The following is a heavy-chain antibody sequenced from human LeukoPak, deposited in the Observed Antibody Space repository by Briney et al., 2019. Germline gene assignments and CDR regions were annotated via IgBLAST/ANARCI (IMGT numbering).Heavy chain of an antibody. Sequence: GGSLRLSCAASGITFPPHNMNWVRQAPGKGLEWVSSISSSSSYIYYADSVKGRFTISRDNAKNSLYLQMNSLRAEDTAVYYCARDPKKYCSGGSCYGVYWGQGTLVTVSS. V-gene: IGHV3-21*01. D-gene: IGHD2-15*01. CDR2: ISSSSSYI. CDR3: ARDPKKYCSGGSCYGVY. CDR1: GITFPPHN. J-gene: IGHJ4*02.